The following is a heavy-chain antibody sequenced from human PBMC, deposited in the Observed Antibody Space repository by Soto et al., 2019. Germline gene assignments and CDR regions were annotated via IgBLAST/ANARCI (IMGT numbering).Heavy chain of an antibody. CDR2: ISGSGGST. J-gene: IGHJ6*01. CDR1: GFTFDDYA. Sequence: GGSLRLSCAASGFTFDDYAMYWVRQGPGKGLEWVSAISGSGGSTFYADSVKGRFTISRDNSKNTLYLQMNSLRAEDTAVYYCAKTIGYYYYYGIDVWGQGTTVIVSS. V-gene: IGHV3-23*01. CDR3: AKTIGYYYYYGIDV.